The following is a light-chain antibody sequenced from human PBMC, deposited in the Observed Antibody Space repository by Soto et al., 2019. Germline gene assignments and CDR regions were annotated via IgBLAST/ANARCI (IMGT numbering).Light chain of an antibody. V-gene: IGLV1-44*01. Sequence: QSVLTQPPSASGTPGQRVTISCSGSSSNIGSNTVNWYQQLPGTAPKLLIYSNNQRPSGVPDRFSGSKSGTSASLAISGLHSEDEADYYCAAWDDSLNGPNYVFGTGTKVNVL. CDR3: AAWDDSLNGPNYV. CDR2: SNN. J-gene: IGLJ1*01. CDR1: SSNIGSNT.